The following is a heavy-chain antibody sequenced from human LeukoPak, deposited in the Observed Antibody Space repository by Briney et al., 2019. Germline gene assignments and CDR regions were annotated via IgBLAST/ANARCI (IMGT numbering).Heavy chain of an antibody. J-gene: IGHJ5*02. V-gene: IGHV6-1*01. D-gene: IGHD1-26*01. CDR2: TYYRSKWNS. CDR3: ARDPDSSYEWGPFDP. Sequence: SQALSLTCAISGGSVSSNSASWNWIRQSPSRGLEWLGRTYYRSKWNSDYAESVKSRITINPDTSKNQFSLHLNSVTPEDTAVYYCARDPDSSYEWGPFDPWGQGILVTVSS. CDR1: GGSVSSNSAS.